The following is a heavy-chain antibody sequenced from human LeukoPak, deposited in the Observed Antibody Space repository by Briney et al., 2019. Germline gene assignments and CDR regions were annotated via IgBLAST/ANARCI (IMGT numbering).Heavy chain of an antibody. D-gene: IGHD3-22*01. CDR2: ISFDGSNK. CDR1: GFNFSSYG. V-gene: IGHV3-30*18. CDR3: AKGYSSGYYSDAFDV. J-gene: IGHJ3*01. Sequence: PGRSLRLSCAASGFNFSSYGMHWVRQAPGKGLEWLAVISFDGSNKYYADSVKGRFTISRDNLKNTLYLQMNSLRAEDTAVYYCAKGYSSGYYSDAFDVWGQGTMVTVSS.